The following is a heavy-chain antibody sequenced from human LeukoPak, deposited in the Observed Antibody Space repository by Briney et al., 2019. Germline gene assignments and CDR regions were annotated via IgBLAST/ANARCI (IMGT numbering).Heavy chain of an antibody. D-gene: IGHD1-26*01. CDR3: ARGEGGSFHFDY. V-gene: IGHV3-74*01. CDR1: GFTFSSYW. Sequence: GGSLRLSCAASGFTFSSYWMHWVRQAPGKGLVWVSRINSDGSSTSYADSVKGRFTISRDNAKNTLYLQMNSLRAEDTAVYYCARGEGGSFHFDYWGQGTLVTVSS. CDR2: INSDGSST. J-gene: IGHJ4*02.